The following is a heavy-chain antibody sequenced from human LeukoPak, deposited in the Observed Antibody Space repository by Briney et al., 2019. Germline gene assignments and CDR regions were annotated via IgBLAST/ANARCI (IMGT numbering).Heavy chain of an antibody. CDR3: ARRHFGSGTYVDY. CDR1: GYTFTDYN. J-gene: IGHJ4*02. Sequence: ASVNVSCKASGYTFTDYNIHWVRQAPGPGLEWMGWSNPNSGDTNYAQKFQGRVTMTTDTSMTTAYMELRRLRSDDTAVYYCARRHFGSGTYVDYWGQGTLVTVSS. CDR2: SNPNSGDT. V-gene: IGHV1-2*02. D-gene: IGHD3-10*01.